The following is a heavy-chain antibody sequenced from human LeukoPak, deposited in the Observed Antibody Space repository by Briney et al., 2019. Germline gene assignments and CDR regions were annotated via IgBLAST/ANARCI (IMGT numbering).Heavy chain of an antibody. CDR2: ISSSGSTI. D-gene: IGHD6-13*01. J-gene: IGHJ1*01. V-gene: IGHV3-48*03. CDR1: GFTFSSYE. CDR3: ARPSRPYRSSEYFQH. Sequence: GGSLRLSCAASGFTFSSYEMNWVRQVPGKGLEWISYISSSGSTIYYADSVKGRFTISRDNAKNSLYLQMNSLRAEDTAVYYCARPSRPYRSSEYFQHWGQGTLVIVSS.